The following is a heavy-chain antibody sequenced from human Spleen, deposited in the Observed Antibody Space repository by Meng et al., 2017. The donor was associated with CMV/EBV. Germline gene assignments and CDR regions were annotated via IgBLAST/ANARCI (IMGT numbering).Heavy chain of an antibody. J-gene: IGHJ6*02. CDR2: MNPTSGNT. CDR3: ARGILGDDFWSGPYGMDV. CDR1: GDSFNSFD. D-gene: IGHD3-3*01. Sequence: ASVKVSCKASGDSFNSFDINWVRQAPGQGLEWVGWMNPTSGNTGFAEKFEGRVTLTSDNSISTAYMELSTLRSEDTAVYYCARGILGDDFWSGPYGMDVWGQGTTVTVSS. V-gene: IGHV1-8*01.